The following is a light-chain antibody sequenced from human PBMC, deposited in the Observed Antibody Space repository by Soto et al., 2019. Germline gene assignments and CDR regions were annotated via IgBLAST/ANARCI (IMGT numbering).Light chain of an antibody. Sequence: DIQMTQSPSTLSASVGDRVTITCRASESISSWLAWYQQIPGKAPKLMIYKASTLESGVPSRFSGSGSGAEFTLTINSLQSEDFAVYYCQPYNNWPLTFGGGTKVDIK. V-gene: IGKV1-5*03. CDR3: QPYNNWPLT. J-gene: IGKJ4*01. CDR1: ESISSW. CDR2: KAS.